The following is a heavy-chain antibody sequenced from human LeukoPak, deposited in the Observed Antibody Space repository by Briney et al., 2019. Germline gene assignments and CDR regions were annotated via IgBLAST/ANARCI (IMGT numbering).Heavy chain of an antibody. Sequence: PSETQSLTCTVSGGSISSYYWSWIRQPAGKGLEWIGRIYSSGSTNYNPSLKSRVTISVDTSKNQFSLKLSSVTAADTAVYYCARAIGATRYYYYYMDVWGKGTTVTISS. CDR3: ARAIGATRYYYYYMDV. CDR2: IYSSGST. V-gene: IGHV4-4*07. CDR1: GGSISSYY. J-gene: IGHJ6*03. D-gene: IGHD5-12*01.